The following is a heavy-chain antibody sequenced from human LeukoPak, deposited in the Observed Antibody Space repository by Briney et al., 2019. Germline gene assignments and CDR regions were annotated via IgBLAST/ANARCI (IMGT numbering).Heavy chain of an antibody. D-gene: IGHD6-6*01. CDR2: ISAYIGNT. V-gene: IGHV1-18*01. Sequence: ASVKVSCKASGYKFTNFGIIWVRQAPGQGLEWMGWISAYIGNTTYAQNLQDRVTLTTDRSTSTAYMELTSLRSDDTAVYYCARDTGSSSVVGFDYWGQGTLVTVSS. J-gene: IGHJ4*02. CDR1: GYKFTNFG. CDR3: ARDTGSSSVVGFDY.